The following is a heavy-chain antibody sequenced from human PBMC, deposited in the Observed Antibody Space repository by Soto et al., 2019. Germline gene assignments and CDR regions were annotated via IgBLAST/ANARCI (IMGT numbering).Heavy chain of an antibody. D-gene: IGHD6-13*01. Sequence: QVQLQESGPGLVKPSETLSLTCTVSGGSVSSGSYYWSWIRQPPGKGLEWIGYIYYSGSTNYNPSLTSRVTISVDTSKNQFSLKLSSVTAADTAVYYCARDGPISRWYGMDVWGQRTTVTVSS. CDR3: ARDGPISRWYGMDV. J-gene: IGHJ6*02. CDR1: GGSVSSGSYY. CDR2: IYYSGST. V-gene: IGHV4-61*01.